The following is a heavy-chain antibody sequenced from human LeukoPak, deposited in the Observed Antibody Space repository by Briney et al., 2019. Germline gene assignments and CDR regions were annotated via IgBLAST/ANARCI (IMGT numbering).Heavy chain of an antibody. CDR3: ARVQRGGWVRWGLPRSLKYYYYMDV. J-gene: IGHJ6*03. CDR2: ISAYNGNT. CDR1: GYTFTSYG. Sequence: ASVKVSCKASGYTFTSYGISWVRQAPGQGLEWMGWISAYNGNTNYAQKLQGRVTMTTDTSTSTAYMELRSLRSDDTAVYYCARVQRGGWVRWGLPRSLKYYYYMDVWGKGTTVTVSS. V-gene: IGHV1-18*01. D-gene: IGHD1-26*01.